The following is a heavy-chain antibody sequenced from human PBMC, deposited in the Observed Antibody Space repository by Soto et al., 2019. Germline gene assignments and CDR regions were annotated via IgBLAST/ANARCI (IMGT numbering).Heavy chain of an antibody. D-gene: IGHD2-15*01. CDR2: IKQDGSET. V-gene: IGHV3-7*01. Sequence: EVELVGSAGGLVQPGGSLRLSCVGSGFTFNRYWMSWVRQAPGKGLEWVANIKQDGSETYYVDSVKGRFTISRDNANNSLFLEMNSLRGEDTAVYYCARATQITVWWLYYYMDVWGKGTTVTVSS. CDR3: ARATQITVWWLYYYMDV. J-gene: IGHJ6*03. CDR1: GFTFNRYW.